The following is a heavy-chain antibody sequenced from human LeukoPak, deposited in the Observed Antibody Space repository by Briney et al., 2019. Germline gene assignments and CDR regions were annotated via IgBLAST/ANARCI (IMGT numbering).Heavy chain of an antibody. CDR1: EFTFSNYA. CDR3: AKRGDSGSYLYFDN. D-gene: IGHD3-10*01. CDR2: ISYDGSNI. Sequence: GGSLRLSCAVSEFTFSNYAMHWVRQAPGKGLEWVAVISYDGSNIYYADSVKGRFTISRDNSKNTLYLQMNRLRADGTAVYYCAKRGDSGSYLYFDNWDQGTLGSVSS. J-gene: IGHJ4*02. V-gene: IGHV3-30*18.